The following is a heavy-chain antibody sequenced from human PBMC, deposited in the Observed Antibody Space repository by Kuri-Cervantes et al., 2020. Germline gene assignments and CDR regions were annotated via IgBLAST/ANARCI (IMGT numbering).Heavy chain of an antibody. J-gene: IGHJ4*02. CDR2: INHSGST. D-gene: IGHD2-21*02. CDR1: GGSFSGYY. Sequence: SQTLSLTCAVYGGSFSGYYWSWIRQPPGKGLEWIGEINHSGSTNYNPSLKSRVTMSIDTSKNQFSLKLTSVTAADTAVYYCAGGGDWPNSKIDYWGQGTLVTVSS. V-gene: IGHV4-34*01. CDR3: AGGGDWPNSKIDY.